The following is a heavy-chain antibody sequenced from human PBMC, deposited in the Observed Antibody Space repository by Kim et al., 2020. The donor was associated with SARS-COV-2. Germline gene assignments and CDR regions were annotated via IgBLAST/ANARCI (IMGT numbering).Heavy chain of an antibody. V-gene: IGHV3-72*01. D-gene: IGHD3-3*01. J-gene: IGHJ6*02. Sequence: ASVKGRFTIARDDSKNSLYLQMNSLKTEDTAVYYCARGFFLGRYYDAMDVWGQGTTVTVSS. CDR3: ARGFFLGRYYDAMDV.